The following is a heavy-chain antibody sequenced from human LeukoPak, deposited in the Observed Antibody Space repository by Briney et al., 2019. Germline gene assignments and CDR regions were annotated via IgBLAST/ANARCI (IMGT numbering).Heavy chain of an antibody. V-gene: IGHV1-2*02. CDR3: ARDRGSGSYDPVDY. CDR2: INPNSGAT. CDR1: AYTFNGYP. Sequence: GASVKVSCKASAYTFNGYPMHWVRQAPGQGLEWMGWINPNSGATNYAQKLQGRVTMTRDTSMSTAYMELSRLRSDDTAVYYCARDRGSGSYDPVDYWGPGTLVTVSS. D-gene: IGHD3-10*01. J-gene: IGHJ4*02.